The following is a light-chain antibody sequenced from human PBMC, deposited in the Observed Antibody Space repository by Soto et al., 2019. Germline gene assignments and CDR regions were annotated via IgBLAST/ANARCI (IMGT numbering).Light chain of an antibody. CDR2: EVT. V-gene: IGLV2-14*01. CDR3: SSYTASTTLFV. Sequence: QSALTQPGSVSGSPGQSITISCTGTTXDFTNYNYVSWYQQLPGKAPKLLIYEVTNRPSGVSNRFSGSKSGNTASLTISGLQSDDEADYYCSSYTASTTLFVFGSGTKVNVL. CDR1: TXDFTNYNY. J-gene: IGLJ1*01.